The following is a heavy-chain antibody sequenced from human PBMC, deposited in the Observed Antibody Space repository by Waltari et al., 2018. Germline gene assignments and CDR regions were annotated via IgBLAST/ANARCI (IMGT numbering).Heavy chain of an antibody. CDR1: GFTFSKYW. J-gene: IGHJ5*01. CDR2: INEEGKTT. CDR3: ARDLAGRDDS. D-gene: IGHD6-19*01. V-gene: IGHV3-74*01. Sequence: EVQLVESGGGLVQPGGSLRLSCAASGFTFSKYWMHWVRQAPGKGLVGVSRINEEGKTTTYADSVKGRFTISRDNAKNTMYLQMKSLRPEDTAVYFCARDLAGRDDSWGQGTLVTVSS.